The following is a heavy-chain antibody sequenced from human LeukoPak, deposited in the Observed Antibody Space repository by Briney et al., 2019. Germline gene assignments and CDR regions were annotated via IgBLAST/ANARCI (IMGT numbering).Heavy chain of an antibody. J-gene: IGHJ4*02. CDR2: IYSGGST. Sequence: GGSLRLSCAASGFTVSSNYMSWVRQAPGKGLEWVSVIYSGGSTYYADSVKGRFTISRDNSKNTLYLQMNSLRAEDTAVYYCARDPRLDTAMVFSIYWGQGTLVTVSS. CDR1: GFTVSSNY. CDR3: ARDPRLDTAMVFSIY. D-gene: IGHD5-18*01. V-gene: IGHV3-66*01.